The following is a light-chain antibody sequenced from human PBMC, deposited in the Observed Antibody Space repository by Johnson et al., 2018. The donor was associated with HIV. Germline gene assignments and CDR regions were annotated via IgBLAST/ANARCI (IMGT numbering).Light chain of an antibody. V-gene: IGLV1-51*01. Sequence: QSVLTQPPSVSAAPGQKVTISCSGSSSNIGNNYVSWYQQLPGTAPKLLIYDNNKRPSGIPDRFSGSKSGTSATLGITVLQTGDEADYYCGTWDSSLSAWVFGTGTKVTVL. CDR3: GTWDSSLSAWV. J-gene: IGLJ1*01. CDR1: SSNIGNNY. CDR2: DNN.